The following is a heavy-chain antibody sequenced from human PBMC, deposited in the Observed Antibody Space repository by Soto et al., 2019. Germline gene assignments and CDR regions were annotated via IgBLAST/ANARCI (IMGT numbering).Heavy chain of an antibody. J-gene: IGHJ4*02. Sequence: EVQLVESGGGLVQPGGSLRLSCVASGFTFSTDSMNWVRQAPGKGLEWVAHISTSGTTRYYADSVKGRFTISRDNAKTSLYLQMDSLRNEDTAVYDCARFFGSGFDYWAQGTLVTVSS. V-gene: IGHV3-48*02. D-gene: IGHD6-19*01. CDR1: GFTFSTDS. CDR2: ISTSGTTR. CDR3: ARFFGSGFDY.